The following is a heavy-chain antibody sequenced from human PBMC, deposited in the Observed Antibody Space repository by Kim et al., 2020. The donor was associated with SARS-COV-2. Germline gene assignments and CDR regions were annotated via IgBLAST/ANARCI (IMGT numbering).Heavy chain of an antibody. Sequence: NPSLKSRVTISVEESKNQFSLKLGSVSAADTAVYYCVRGGGGANAESLQHWGHGTLVTVYS. CDR3: VRGGGGANAESLQH. V-gene: IGHV4-30-2*01. J-gene: IGHJ1*01. D-gene: IGHD1-26*01.